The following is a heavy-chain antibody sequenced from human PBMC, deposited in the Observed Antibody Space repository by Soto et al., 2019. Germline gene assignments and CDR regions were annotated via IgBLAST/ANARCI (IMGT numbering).Heavy chain of an antibody. Sequence: PESLSLTCTVPGGSISSYYFGWIRQTPGKGLEWIGYIYYSGSTYYNPSLKSRVTISVDRSKNQFSLKRSSVTAADTAVYYCAAGGGLPRYYWGQGTLVTVSS. V-gene: IGHV4-59*12. CDR1: GGSISSYY. CDR3: AAGGGLPRYY. CDR2: IYYSGST. J-gene: IGHJ4*02. D-gene: IGHD5-12*01.